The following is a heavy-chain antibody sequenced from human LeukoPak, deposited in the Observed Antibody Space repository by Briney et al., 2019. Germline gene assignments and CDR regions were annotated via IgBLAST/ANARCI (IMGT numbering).Heavy chain of an antibody. CDR3: ARLLTYYYDSSGYFNWFDP. CDR1: GGSISSYY. J-gene: IGHJ5*02. CDR2: IYYSGST. D-gene: IGHD3-22*01. V-gene: IGHV4-59*08. Sequence: SETLSLTCTVSGGSISSYYWSWIRQPPGKGLEWIGYIYYSGSTNYNPPPKSRVTISVDASKNQFSLKLSSVTAADTAVYYCARLLTYYYDSSGYFNWFDPWGQGTLVTVSS.